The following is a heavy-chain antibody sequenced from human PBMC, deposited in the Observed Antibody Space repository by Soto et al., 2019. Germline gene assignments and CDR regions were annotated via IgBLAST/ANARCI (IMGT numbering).Heavy chain of an antibody. CDR3: ARGDGSSGYYLFDY. V-gene: IGHV1-69*02. J-gene: IGHJ4*02. CDR1: GGTFSSYT. D-gene: IGHD3-22*01. CDR2: IIPILGIA. Sequence: QVQLVQSGAEVKKPGSSVKVSCKASGGTFSSYTISWVRQAPGQGLEWMGRIIPILGIANYAQKFQGRVTITAYKSKSTAYMDLSSMRSEDTAVYYCARGDGSSGYYLFDYWGQGTLVTVSS.